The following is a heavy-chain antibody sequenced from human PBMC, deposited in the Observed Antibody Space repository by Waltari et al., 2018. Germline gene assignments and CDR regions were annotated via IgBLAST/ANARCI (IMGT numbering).Heavy chain of an antibody. J-gene: IGHJ5*02. D-gene: IGHD3-22*01. V-gene: IGHV1-3*01. CDR2: INAGNGNT. CDR1: GYTFTSYA. Sequence: QVQLVQSGAEVKKPGASVKVSCKASGYTFTSYAMHWVRQAPGQRLEWMGWINAGNGNTKYSQKFQGRGTITRDTAASTAYMELSSLRSEDTAVYYCARERRITMIVVARGYWFDPWGQGTLVTVSS. CDR3: ARERRITMIVVARGYWFDP.